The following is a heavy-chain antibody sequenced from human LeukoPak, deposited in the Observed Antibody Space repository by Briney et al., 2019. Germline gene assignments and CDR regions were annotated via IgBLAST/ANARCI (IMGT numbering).Heavy chain of an antibody. Sequence: PGRSLRLSCAASGFTFSSYGMHWVRQAPGKGLEWVAVISYDGSNKYYADSVKGRFTISRDNSKNTLYLQMNSLRAEDTAVYYCAKIYCSSTGCYFGYYYYGMDVWGQGTTVTVSS. V-gene: IGHV3-30*18. CDR2: ISYDGSNK. CDR1: GFTFSSYG. D-gene: IGHD2-2*01. CDR3: AKIYCSSTGCYFGYYYYGMDV. J-gene: IGHJ6*02.